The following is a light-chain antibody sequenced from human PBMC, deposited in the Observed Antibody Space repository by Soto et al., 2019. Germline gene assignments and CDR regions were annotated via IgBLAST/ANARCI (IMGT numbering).Light chain of an antibody. Sequence: DIQMIQSPSTLSASVGDRVTITCRASQSITNRLAWYQQKPGKAPKVLIYDASNLEYGVPSRFSGSGFGTEFILTISSLQPDDFATYCCQHYGGMWTFGQGTKVEMK. V-gene: IGKV1-5*01. CDR3: QHYGGMWT. J-gene: IGKJ1*01. CDR1: QSITNR. CDR2: DAS.